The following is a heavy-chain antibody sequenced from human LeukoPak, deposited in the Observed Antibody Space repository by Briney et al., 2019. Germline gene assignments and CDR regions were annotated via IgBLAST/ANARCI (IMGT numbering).Heavy chain of an antibody. D-gene: IGHD2-15*01. Sequence: GASVKVSCKASGGTFSSYAISWVRRAPGQGLEWMGGIIPIFGTANYAQKFQGRVTITADESTSTAYMELSSLRSEDTAVYYCAGYCSGGSCYFYYYYGMDVWGQGTTVTVSS. CDR3: AGYCSGGSCYFYYYYGMDV. V-gene: IGHV1-69*13. CDR2: IIPIFGTA. CDR1: GGTFSSYA. J-gene: IGHJ6*02.